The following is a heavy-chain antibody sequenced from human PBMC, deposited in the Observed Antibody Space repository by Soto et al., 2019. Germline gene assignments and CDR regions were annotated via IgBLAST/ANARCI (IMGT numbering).Heavy chain of an antibody. CDR3: ARATYCSYGTCLLDQ. CDR1: GFTVSTSY. Sequence: EVQLVETGGGLIQPGGSLRLSCAASGFTVSTSYMSWVRQAPGKGLEWVSVIYSGGSTYYADSVKGRFTISRDNSKNTLFLQMNSLRAEDTAVYYCARATYCSYGTCLLDQWGQGTRVTVSS. V-gene: IGHV3-53*02. D-gene: IGHD2-15*01. CDR2: IYSGGST. J-gene: IGHJ4*02.